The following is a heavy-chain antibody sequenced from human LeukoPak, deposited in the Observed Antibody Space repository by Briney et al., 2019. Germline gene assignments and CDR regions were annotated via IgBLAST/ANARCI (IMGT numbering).Heavy chain of an antibody. J-gene: IGHJ4*02. Sequence: GGSLRLSCAASGFTFSSYAMSWVRQAPGKGLEWVSAISGSGGSTYYADSVKGRFAISRDYSKNTLYLQMSSLRADDPAIYYCARDLEAARPGYWGQGTLVTVSS. CDR2: ISGSGGST. D-gene: IGHD6-6*01. CDR3: ARDLEAARPGY. CDR1: GFTFSSYA. V-gene: IGHV3-23*01.